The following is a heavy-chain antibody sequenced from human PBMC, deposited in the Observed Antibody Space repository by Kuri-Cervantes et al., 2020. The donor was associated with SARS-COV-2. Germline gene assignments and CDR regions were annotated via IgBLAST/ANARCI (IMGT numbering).Heavy chain of an antibody. V-gene: IGHV3-15*07. CDR2: IKSKTDGGTT. Sequence: GESLKISCAASGFTFSNAWMNWVRQAPGKGLEWVGRIKSKTDGGTTDYAAPVKGRFTISRDDSKNTPYLQMNSLKTEDTAVYYCTTVLSIAAAGTRYYFDYWGQGTLVTVSS. J-gene: IGHJ4*02. D-gene: IGHD6-13*01. CDR1: GFTFSNAW. CDR3: TTVLSIAAAGTRYYFDY.